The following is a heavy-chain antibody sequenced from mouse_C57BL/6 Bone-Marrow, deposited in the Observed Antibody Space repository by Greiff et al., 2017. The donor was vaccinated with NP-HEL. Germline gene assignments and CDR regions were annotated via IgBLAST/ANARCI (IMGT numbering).Heavy chain of an antibody. V-gene: IGHV5-12*01. CDR3: AKSSYWYFDV. J-gene: IGHJ1*03. CDR1: GFTFSDYY. Sequence: EVKLVESGGGLVQPGGSLKLSCAASGFTFSDYYMYWVRQTPEKRLEWVAYISKGGGRTFYPDTVKGRFTISRDNAKNTLYLQMSRLKSEDTAMYYCAKSSYWYFDVWGTGTTVTVSS. CDR2: ISKGGGRT. D-gene: IGHD1-3*01.